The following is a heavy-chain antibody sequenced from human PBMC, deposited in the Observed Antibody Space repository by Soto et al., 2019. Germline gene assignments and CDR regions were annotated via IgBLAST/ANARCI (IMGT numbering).Heavy chain of an antibody. CDR2: VFHTGNT. D-gene: IGHD2-21*01. V-gene: IGHV4-4*02. J-gene: IGHJ4*02. CDR1: VYSIIISFF. CDR3: ARKAWVRFEY. Sequence: SATXSLTCSFSVYSIIISFFFTCFRQPPGKGLEWIGEVFHTGNTNYNPSLNSRVTMSVYKSTNEFSLKVTSATAADTAIYYCARKAWVRFEYWGQGALV.